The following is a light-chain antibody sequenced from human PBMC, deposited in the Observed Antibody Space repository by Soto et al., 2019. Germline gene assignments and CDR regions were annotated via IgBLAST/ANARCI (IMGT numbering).Light chain of an antibody. CDR1: QSVGRK. J-gene: IGKJ3*01. Sequence: EILMTQSPVTLSVSPGERAALSCRASQSVGRKVVWYQQKPGQAPRLLIYDVSNRATGTPARFSGSGSGTDFTLSISSLEPEDFAVYYCQQRSNRPRFTFGPGTKVDIK. CDR3: QQRSNRPRFT. CDR2: DVS. V-gene: IGKV3-11*01.